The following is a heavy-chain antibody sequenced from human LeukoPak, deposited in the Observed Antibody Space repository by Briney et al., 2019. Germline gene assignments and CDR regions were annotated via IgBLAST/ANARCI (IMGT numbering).Heavy chain of an antibody. CDR3: ARAVGGDGSGSL. CDR1: GGSISSYY. Sequence: PSETLSLTCTVSGGSISSYYWSWIRQPPGKGLEWIGYIYYRVTSDYNPSLKSRVTMSVDMSTRQISLKLSSVTAADTAVYYCARAVGGDGSGSLWGSGTLVTVSS. V-gene: IGHV4-59*01. D-gene: IGHD3-10*01. J-gene: IGHJ4*02. CDR2: IYYRVTS.